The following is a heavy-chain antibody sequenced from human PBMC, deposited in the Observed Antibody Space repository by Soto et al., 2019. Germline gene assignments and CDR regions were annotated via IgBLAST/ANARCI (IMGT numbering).Heavy chain of an antibody. D-gene: IGHD3-22*01. J-gene: IGHJ4*02. CDR2: LYYGRSA. V-gene: IGHV4-59*01. Sequence: QVQLQESGPGLVKPSETLSLTCAVSGDSISSYYCMWIRQPPGKGLESIGYLYYGRSANYNPSLTGRVTLSVDTSTNPCSLTLSSMTAADTAVYYCALRSMAVVPEYWGQGTLVTVSS. CDR3: ALRSMAVVPEY. CDR1: GDSISSYY.